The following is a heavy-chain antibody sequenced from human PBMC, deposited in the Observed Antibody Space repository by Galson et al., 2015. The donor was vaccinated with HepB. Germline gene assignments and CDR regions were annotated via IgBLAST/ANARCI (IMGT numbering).Heavy chain of an antibody. J-gene: IGHJ4*02. CDR2: INSDRSST. CDR1: GFTFSSYC. Sequence: SLRLSCAASGFTFSSYCMHWVRQAPGKGLVWVSRINSDRSSTSYADSVKGRFTISRDNTKNTLYLQMNSLRAEDTAVYYCASGKYSSKYYFDYWGQGTLVTVSS. D-gene: IGHD6-13*01. V-gene: IGHV3-74*01. CDR3: ASGKYSSKYYFDY.